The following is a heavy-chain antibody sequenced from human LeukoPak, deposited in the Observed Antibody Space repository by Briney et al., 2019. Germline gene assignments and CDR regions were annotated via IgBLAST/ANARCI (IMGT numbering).Heavy chain of an antibody. V-gene: IGHV3-74*03. J-gene: IGHJ4*02. Sequence: PGGSLRLYCAASGFTFSSSWMHWVRQAPGKGLVWVSHINSDGSNTKYADSVKGRFTISRDNAKNTLSLQMNSLRAEDTAVYYCARGSPLGGNWGQGTLVTVSS. CDR1: GFTFSSSW. CDR3: ARGSPLGGN. CDR2: INSDGSNT.